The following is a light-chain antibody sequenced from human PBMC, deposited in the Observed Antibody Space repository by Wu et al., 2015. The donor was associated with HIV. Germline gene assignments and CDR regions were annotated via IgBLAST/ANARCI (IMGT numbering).Light chain of an antibody. CDR2: GAS. CDR1: QSVSSAY. V-gene: IGKV3-20*01. CDR3: QQYGTSPLT. Sequence: EIVLTQSPGTLSLSPGERATLSCRASQSVSSAYLAWYQQKPGQAPRLLIYGASRRATGIPDRFSGSGSGTDFTLTISRLVPEDFAVYYCQQYGTSPLTFGGGTKVEIK. J-gene: IGKJ4*01.